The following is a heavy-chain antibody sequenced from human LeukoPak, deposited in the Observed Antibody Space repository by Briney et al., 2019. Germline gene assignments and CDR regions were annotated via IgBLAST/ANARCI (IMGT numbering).Heavy chain of an antibody. Sequence: SETLSLTCTVSGGSISSGGYYWSWIRQPPGKGLEWIGYIYHSGSTYYNPSLKSRVTISVDRSKNQFSLKLSSVTAADTAVYYCASPAAGTGGAFDIWGQGTMVTVSS. D-gene: IGHD6-13*01. CDR3: ASPAAGTGGAFDI. J-gene: IGHJ3*02. CDR2: IYHSGST. V-gene: IGHV4-30-2*01. CDR1: GGSISSGGYY.